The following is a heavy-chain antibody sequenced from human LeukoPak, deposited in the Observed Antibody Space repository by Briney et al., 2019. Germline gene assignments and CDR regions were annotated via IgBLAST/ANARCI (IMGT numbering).Heavy chain of an antibody. J-gene: IGHJ6*02. D-gene: IGHD4-17*01. CDR1: GFTFSAYS. V-gene: IGHV3-21*01. CDR3: AREDGDYLLRYYFYGMDV. Sequence: GSLRLSCAASGFTFSAYSMNWVRQAPGKGLEWVSSISSSGFYIYYADSLKGRFTISRDNAKNSLYLQMNSLRAEDSAVYYCAREDGDYLLRYYFYGMDVWGQGTTVTVSS. CDR2: ISSSGFYI.